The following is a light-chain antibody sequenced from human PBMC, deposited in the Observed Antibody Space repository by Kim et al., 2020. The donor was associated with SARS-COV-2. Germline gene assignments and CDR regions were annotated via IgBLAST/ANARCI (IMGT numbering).Light chain of an antibody. CDR2: GTS. CDR3: QQYDNWLT. CDR1: QSVRSN. V-gene: IGKV3D-15*01. J-gene: IGKJ4*01. Sequence: AAPGQRATLSCRASQSVRSNLAWYQHKPGQAPRLLIYGTSTRAAGIPARFSGSGSGTEFTLTISGLQSEDFAVYYCQQYDNWLTFGGGTKVDIK.